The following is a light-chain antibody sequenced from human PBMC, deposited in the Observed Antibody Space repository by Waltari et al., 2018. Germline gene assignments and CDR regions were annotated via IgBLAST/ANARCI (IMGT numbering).Light chain of an antibody. CDR3: QQRSNGLT. J-gene: IGKJ4*01. V-gene: IGKV3-11*01. CDR2: GAS. Sequence: EIVLTQSPATLSLSPGERAPLSCRASQSVSVYLAWYQQKPGQAPRLLIFGASSRATGIPARFSGSGSGTDFTLTISSLEPEDFAVYYCQQRSNGLTFGGGTRVEIK. CDR1: QSVSVY.